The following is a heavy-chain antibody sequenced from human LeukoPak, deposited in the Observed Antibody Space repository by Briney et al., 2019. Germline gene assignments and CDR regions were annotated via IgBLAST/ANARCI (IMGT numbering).Heavy chain of an antibody. CDR1: GFTFSSYS. D-gene: IGHD3-10*01. CDR3: ARNPLGPGSYYSY. Sequence: GGSLRLSCAASGFTFSSYSMNWVRQAPGKGLEWVSYISSSSSTIYYADSVKGRFTISRDNAKNSLYLQMNSLRAEDTAVYYCARNPLGPGSYYSYWGQGTLVTVSS. J-gene: IGHJ4*02. V-gene: IGHV3-48*04. CDR2: ISSSSSTI.